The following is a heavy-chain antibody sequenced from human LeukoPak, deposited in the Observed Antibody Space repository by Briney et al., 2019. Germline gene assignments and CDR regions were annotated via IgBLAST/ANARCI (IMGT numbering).Heavy chain of an antibody. CDR1: GFTFDAYA. Sequence: GGSLRLSCASSGFTFDAYAMHWVRQAPGKGLEWVSCISWNSDSTGYADSVKGRFTISRDNAKNSLSLQMHSLRPEDTALYYCAKPKTTSSGWYFFDTWGQGTLVTVSS. CDR2: ISWNSDST. D-gene: IGHD6-19*01. CDR3: AKPKTTSSGWYFFDT. J-gene: IGHJ4*02. V-gene: IGHV3-9*01.